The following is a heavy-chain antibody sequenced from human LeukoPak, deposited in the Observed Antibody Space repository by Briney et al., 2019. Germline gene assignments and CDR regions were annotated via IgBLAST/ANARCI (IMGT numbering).Heavy chain of an antibody. CDR3: AMDINGDLFHV. CDR1: AFSFSSYW. D-gene: IGHD2-2*03. CDR2: IKSDGSAT. V-gene: IGHV3-74*01. J-gene: IGHJ4*02. Sequence: SGGSLRLSCAGSAFSFSSYWMHWVRQPPEKGLEWVFSIKSDGSATAYADSVKGRFSMSTDSAKYTASLHMNSLRVEDTAMYYCAMDINGDLFHVWGQGTPVTVSS.